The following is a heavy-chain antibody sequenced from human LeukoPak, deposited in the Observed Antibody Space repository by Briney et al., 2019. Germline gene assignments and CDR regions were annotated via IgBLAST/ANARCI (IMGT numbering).Heavy chain of an antibody. CDR2: ISAYNGNT. CDR1: GYTFTSYG. J-gene: IGHJ4*02. CDR3: ARGGRYYDSSPTGG. Sequence: ASVKVSCKASGYTFTSYGISWVRQAPGQGLEWMGWISAYNGNTNYAQKLQGRVTMTTDTSTSTAYMELSSLRSEDTAVYYCARGGRYYDSSPTGGWGQGTLVTVSS. V-gene: IGHV1-18*01. D-gene: IGHD3-22*01.